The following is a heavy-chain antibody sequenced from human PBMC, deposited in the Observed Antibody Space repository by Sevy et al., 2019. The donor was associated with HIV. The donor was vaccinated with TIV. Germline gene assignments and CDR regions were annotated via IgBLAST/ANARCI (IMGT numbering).Heavy chain of an antibody. CDR3: ARDSGSYKGGAFDI. Sequence: GGSLRLSCAASGFTFSSYAMHWVRQAPGKGLEWVAVISYDGSNKYYADSVKGRFTISRDNSKNTRYLQMNSLRAEDTAVYYCARDSGSYKGGAFDIWGQGTMVTVSS. D-gene: IGHD1-26*01. CDR1: GFTFSSYA. CDR2: ISYDGSNK. J-gene: IGHJ3*02. V-gene: IGHV3-30-3*01.